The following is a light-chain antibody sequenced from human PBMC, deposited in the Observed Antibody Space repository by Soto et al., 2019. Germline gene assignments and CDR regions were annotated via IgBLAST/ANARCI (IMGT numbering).Light chain of an antibody. Sequence: IVVTQSPYTLSLFPGERATLSCRASQSVSSTYLAWYQQKLGQAPRLLIFGASSRATGVPDRFSGSGSGTDFTLTISRLEPEDFAVYCCQQYGSSRWTFGQGTKVDIK. V-gene: IGKV3-20*01. CDR1: QSVSSTY. CDR2: GAS. J-gene: IGKJ1*01. CDR3: QQYGSSRWT.